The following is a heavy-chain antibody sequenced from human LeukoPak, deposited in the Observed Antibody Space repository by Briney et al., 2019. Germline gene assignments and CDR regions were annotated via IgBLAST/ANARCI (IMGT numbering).Heavy chain of an antibody. CDR3: AKDRGYSYGWVDY. CDR1: GFTFSSYG. J-gene: IGHJ4*02. V-gene: IGHV3-30*18. Sequence: GRSLRLSCAASGFTFSSYGMHWVRQAPGKGLEWVAVISYDGSNKYYADSVKGRCTISRDNSKNTLYLQMNSLRAEDTAVYYCAKDRGYSYGWVDYWGQGTLVTVSS. D-gene: IGHD5-18*01. CDR2: ISYDGSNK.